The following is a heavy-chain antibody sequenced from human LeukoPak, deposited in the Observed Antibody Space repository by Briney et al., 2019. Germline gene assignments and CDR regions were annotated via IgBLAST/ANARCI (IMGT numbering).Heavy chain of an antibody. CDR1: GFTFSNAW. V-gene: IGHV3-15*01. Sequence: GGSLRLSCAASGFTFSNAWMSWVRQAPGKGLEWVGRIKSKTDGGTTDYAAPVKGRFTISRDDSKNTLYLQMNSLKTEDTAVYYCTTDTAWWLDGDYWGQGTLVTVSS. J-gene: IGHJ4*02. CDR2: IKSKTDGGTT. CDR3: TTDTAWWLDGDY. D-gene: IGHD6-19*01.